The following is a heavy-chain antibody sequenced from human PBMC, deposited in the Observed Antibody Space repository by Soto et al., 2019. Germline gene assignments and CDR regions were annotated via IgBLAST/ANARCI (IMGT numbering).Heavy chain of an antibody. V-gene: IGHV4-31*03. D-gene: IGHD2-21*01. CDR3: ARALSGISSSGMQV. Sequence: SETLSLTCNVSGESITSGAFYWSWIRQHPGKGLEWIGYTSNSGNAYYNPSLKSRITMSIEASKNQLSLRLRSVTAADAAVYYCARALSGISSSGMQVWGQGTTVTV. CDR2: TSNSGNA. J-gene: IGHJ6*02. CDR1: GESITSGAFY.